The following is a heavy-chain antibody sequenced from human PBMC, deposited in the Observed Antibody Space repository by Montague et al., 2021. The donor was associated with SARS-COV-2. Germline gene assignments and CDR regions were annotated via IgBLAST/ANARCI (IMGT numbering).Heavy chain of an antibody. Sequence: TLSPTCTVSGGSISSGSYYWSWIRQPAGKGLEWIGRIYTSGSTNYNPSLKSRVTISVDTSKNQFSLKLSSVTAADTAVYYCARVGVGTMVRGVIPAYYCYGMDVWGQGTTVTVSS. J-gene: IGHJ6*02. CDR1: GGSISSGSYY. CDR2: IYTSGST. CDR3: ARVGVGTMVRGVIPAYYCYGMDV. V-gene: IGHV4-61*02. D-gene: IGHD3-10*01.